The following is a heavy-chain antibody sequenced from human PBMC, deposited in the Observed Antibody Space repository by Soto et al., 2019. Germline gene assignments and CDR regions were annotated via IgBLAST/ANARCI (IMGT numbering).Heavy chain of an antibody. CDR3: ASTRGSSYDY. V-gene: IGHV3-53*02. J-gene: IGHJ4*02. Sequence: EVQLVETGGGLIQPGGSLRLSCAASGFTVSGNYMSWVRQAPGKGLEWVSVIYNGGGTYYADSVKGRFTISRDNSKNTLYLQVNSLRGEDTAVYYCASTRGSSYDYWGQGTLVTVSS. CDR1: GFTVSGNY. D-gene: IGHD6-6*01. CDR2: IYNGGGT.